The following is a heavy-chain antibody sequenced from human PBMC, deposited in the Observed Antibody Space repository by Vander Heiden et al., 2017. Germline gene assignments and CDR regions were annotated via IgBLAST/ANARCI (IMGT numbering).Heavy chain of an antibody. Sequence: EVQLVESGGGLVMPGGPLRLSCAASGFTFSSYSMNGVRQAPGKGLEWVSSISTSSSYIYYADSVKGRFTISRDNAKNSLYLQMNSLRAEDTAVYYCARAMGQLWFNFDYWGQGTLVTVSS. J-gene: IGHJ4*02. V-gene: IGHV3-21*01. CDR1: GFTFSSYS. D-gene: IGHD5-18*01. CDR2: ISTSSSYI. CDR3: ARAMGQLWFNFDY.